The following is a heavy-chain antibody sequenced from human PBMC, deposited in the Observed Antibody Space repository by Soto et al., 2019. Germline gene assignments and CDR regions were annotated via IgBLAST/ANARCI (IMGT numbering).Heavy chain of an antibody. J-gene: IGHJ5*02. CDR1: GGSISSGCYS. Sequence: SETLSLTCAVSGGSISSGCYSWSWIRQPPGKGLEWIGYIYHSGSTYYNPSLKSRVTISVDRSKNQFSLKLSSVTAADTAVYYCARRRHGWFDPWGQGTLVTVS. CDR3: ARRRHGWFDP. CDR2: IYHSGST. V-gene: IGHV4-30-2*01.